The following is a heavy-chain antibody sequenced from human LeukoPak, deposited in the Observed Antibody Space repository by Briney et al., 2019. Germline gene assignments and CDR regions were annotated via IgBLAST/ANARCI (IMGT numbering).Heavy chain of an antibody. V-gene: IGHV3-21*01. Sequence: PGGSLRLSCAASGFTFSSHSMNWVRQAPGKGLEWVSSISSSSSYIYYADSVKGRFTISRDNAKNSLYLQMNSLRAEDTAVYYCARGSENYNGAADYWGQGTLVTVSS. CDR2: ISSSSSYI. CDR1: GFTFSSHS. CDR3: ARGSENYNGAADY. D-gene: IGHD1-7*01. J-gene: IGHJ4*02.